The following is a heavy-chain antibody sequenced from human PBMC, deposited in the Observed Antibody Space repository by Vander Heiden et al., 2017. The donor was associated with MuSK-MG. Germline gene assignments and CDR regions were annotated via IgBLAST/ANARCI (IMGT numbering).Heavy chain of an antibody. Sequence: QVQLVQSGAEVQKPGASVKVSCKASGYTFASHHMHWVRQAPGQGLEWMGVINPSAGSKSYAQKFQGRVTMTGDTSTSTVYMELSGLTSDDTAVYYCARRASDRYNNIYNYYYMDVWGTGTTVTVSS. CDR1: GYTFASHH. V-gene: IGHV1-46*01. D-gene: IGHD4-4*01. CDR3: ARRASDRYNNIYNYYYMDV. J-gene: IGHJ6*03. CDR2: INPSAGSK.